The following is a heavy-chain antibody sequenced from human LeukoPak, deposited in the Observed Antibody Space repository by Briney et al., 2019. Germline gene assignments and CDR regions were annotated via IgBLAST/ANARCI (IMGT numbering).Heavy chain of an antibody. CDR3: ARDRGDRFDY. Sequence: PGGSLRLSCAASGFTFSTYWMSWVRQAPGKGLEWVANIKQDGSDKNYVDSVKGRFTISRDNAKNSLYLQMNSLRAEDTAVYYCARDRGDRFDYWGQGTLVTVSS. CDR2: IKQDGSDK. V-gene: IGHV3-7*01. J-gene: IGHJ4*02. CDR1: GFTFSTYW. D-gene: IGHD4-17*01.